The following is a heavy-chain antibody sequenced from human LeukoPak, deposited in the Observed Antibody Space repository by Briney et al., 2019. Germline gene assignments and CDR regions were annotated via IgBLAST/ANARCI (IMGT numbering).Heavy chain of an antibody. J-gene: IGHJ4*02. CDR1: GYTFTSYG. CDR3: ARETYYDILTGYPGFDY. V-gene: IGHV1-18*04. Sequence: ASVKVSCKASGYTFTSYGISWVRQAPGQGLEWMGWISAYNGNTNYAQKLQGRVTMTTDTSTGTAYMELRSLRSDDTAVYYCARETYYDILTGYPGFDYWGQGTLVTVSS. CDR2: ISAYNGNT. D-gene: IGHD3-9*01.